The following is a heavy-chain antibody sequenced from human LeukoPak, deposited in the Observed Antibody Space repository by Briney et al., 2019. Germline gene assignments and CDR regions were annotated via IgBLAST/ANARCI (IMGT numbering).Heavy chain of an antibody. CDR1: GYTFTGYY. CDR3: ARVVTTVTTGVNWFDP. D-gene: IGHD4-17*01. Sequence: ASVKVSCKASGYTFTGYYMHWVRQAPGQGLEWMGIINPSGGSTSYAQKFQGRVTMTRDTSTSTVYMELSSLRSEDTAVYYCARVVTTVTTGVNWFDPWGQGTLVTVSS. CDR2: INPSGGST. J-gene: IGHJ5*02. V-gene: IGHV1-46*01.